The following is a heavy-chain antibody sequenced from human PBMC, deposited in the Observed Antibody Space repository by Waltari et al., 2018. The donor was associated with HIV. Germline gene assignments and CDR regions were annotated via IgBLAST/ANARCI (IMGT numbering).Heavy chain of an antibody. CDR2: GSWNSDRA. CDR1: GLRFDAYA. J-gene: IGHJ5*02. V-gene: IGHV3-9*01. D-gene: IGHD3-10*01. CDR3: ARGPMYNWLDP. Sequence: EVQMVESGGGLVQPDWSMRLSCAHAGLRFDAYAMHWVRQAPGKGLEWVSSGSWNSDRARYADSLRGRFSISRDNAKNSLYLQMNTVRPEDTAIYYCARGPMYNWLDPWGQGTLVTVSS.